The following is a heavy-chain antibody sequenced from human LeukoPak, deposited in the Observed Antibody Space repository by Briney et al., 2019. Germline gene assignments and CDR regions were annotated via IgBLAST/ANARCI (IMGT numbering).Heavy chain of an antibody. V-gene: IGHV3-23*01. J-gene: IGHJ4*02. D-gene: IGHD3-9*01. CDR2: ISGSGHST. CDR1: GFTFSSSA. CDR3: AKEPHILTGYYTDYFDY. Sequence: PGGSLRLSCAASGFTFSSSAMSWVRRAPGKGLEWVSAISGSGHSTYYADSVKGRFTVSRDNSKNTLYLQMNSLRAEDTAVYFCAKEPHILTGYYTDYFDYWGQGTLVTVSS.